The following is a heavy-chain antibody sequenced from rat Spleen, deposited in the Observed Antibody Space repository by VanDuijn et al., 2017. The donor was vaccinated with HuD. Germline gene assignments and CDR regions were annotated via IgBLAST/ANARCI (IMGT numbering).Heavy chain of an antibody. CDR2: ISLDGIST. D-gene: IGHD1-11*01. J-gene: IGHJ2*01. V-gene: IGHV5-29*01. CDR1: GFTFSDYY. Sequence: EVQLVESDGGLVQPGRSLKLSCAASGFTFSDYYMAWVRQAPTKGLEWVATISLDGISTYYRDSVKGRFTISRDNAKSTLYLQMDSLRSEDTATYYCARRYDFDYWGQGVMVTVSS. CDR3: ARRYDFDY.